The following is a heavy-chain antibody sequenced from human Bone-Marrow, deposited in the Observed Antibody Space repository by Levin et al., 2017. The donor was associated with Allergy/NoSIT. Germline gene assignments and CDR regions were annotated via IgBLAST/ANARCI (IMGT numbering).Heavy chain of an antibody. Sequence: GGSLRLSCAASGFTFDDYAMHWVRQAPGKGLEWVSGISWNSGSIGYADSVKGRFTISRDNAKNSLYLQMNSLRAEDTALYYCAKDRFSYYYYGMDVWGQGTTVTVSS. CDR2: ISWNSGSI. V-gene: IGHV3-9*01. CDR1: GFTFDDYA. CDR3: AKDRFSYYYYGMDV. J-gene: IGHJ6*02.